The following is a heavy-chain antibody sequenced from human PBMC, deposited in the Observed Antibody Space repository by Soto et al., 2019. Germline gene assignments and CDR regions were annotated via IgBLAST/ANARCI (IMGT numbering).Heavy chain of an antibody. CDR2: VKSKADGGTA. CDR1: GFSITNTW. V-gene: IGHV3-15*07. D-gene: IGHD1-26*01. Sequence: EVQLVESGGGLVQPGGSLRLSCAASGFSITNTWMHWVRQAPGKGLEWVGRVKSKADGGTADYAAPVKGRFTVSRDDSKNTQYLQMNNLRADDTAVYYCVGGAGWELDYWGQGTLVTVSS. CDR3: VGGAGWELDY. J-gene: IGHJ4*02.